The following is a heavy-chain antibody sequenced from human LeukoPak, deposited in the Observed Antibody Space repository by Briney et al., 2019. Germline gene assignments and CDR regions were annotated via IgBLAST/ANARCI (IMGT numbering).Heavy chain of an antibody. Sequence: PGGSLRLSCAASGFTFSTYSMNWVRQAPGKGLEWVSSISSSSSYIYYADSVKGRFTISRDNAKNSLYLQMNSLRAEDTAVYYCAREVTSRPLLYYYYYYMDVWGKGTTVTISS. J-gene: IGHJ6*03. CDR1: GFTFSTYS. V-gene: IGHV3-21*01. D-gene: IGHD1-26*01. CDR3: AREVTSRPLLYYYYYYMDV. CDR2: ISSSSSYI.